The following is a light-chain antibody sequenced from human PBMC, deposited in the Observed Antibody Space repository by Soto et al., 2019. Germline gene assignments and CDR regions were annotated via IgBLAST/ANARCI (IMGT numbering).Light chain of an antibody. Sequence: QPVLTQSPSASASLGASVKLTCTLSSGHSSYAIAWHQQQPEEGPRYLMKLNSDGSHSKGDGIPDRFSGSSSGAERYLTISRLQSEDEADYYCQTWGTGIRVFGGGTKLTVL. J-gene: IGLJ2*01. CDR2: LNSDGSH. CDR3: QTWGTGIRV. V-gene: IGLV4-69*01. CDR1: SGHSSYA.